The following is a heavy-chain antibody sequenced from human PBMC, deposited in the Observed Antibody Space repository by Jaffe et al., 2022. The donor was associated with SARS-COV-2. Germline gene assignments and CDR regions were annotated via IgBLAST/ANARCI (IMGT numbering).Heavy chain of an antibody. J-gene: IGHJ4*02. V-gene: IGHV1-3*01. D-gene: IGHD4-4*01. CDR2: INAGNGNT. CDR3: ARDVWDVTTAYLFDY. Sequence: QVQLVQSGAEVKKPGASVKVSCKASGYTFTSYAMHWVRQAPGQRLEWMGWINAGNGNTKYSQKFQGRVTITRDTSASTAYMELSSLRSEDTAVYYCARDVWDVTTAYLFDYWGQGTLVTVSS. CDR1: GYTFTSYA.